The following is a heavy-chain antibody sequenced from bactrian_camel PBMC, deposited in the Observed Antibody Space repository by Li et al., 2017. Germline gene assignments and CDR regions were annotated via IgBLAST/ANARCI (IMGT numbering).Heavy chain of an antibody. Sequence: HVQLVESGGGSVQVGGSLRLSCVASGDTIGRYCMGWFRQIPDKEREGVAGIESDGSTSYADSVKGRFTISQDSAKNILYLQMHSLKPEDTAMYYCAAGGRGYCDTAATDFGDWGQGTQVTVS. D-gene: IGHD2*01. CDR3: AAGGRGYCDTAATDFGD. J-gene: IGHJ6*01. CDR2: IESDGST. V-gene: IGHV3S55*01. CDR1: GDTIGRYC.